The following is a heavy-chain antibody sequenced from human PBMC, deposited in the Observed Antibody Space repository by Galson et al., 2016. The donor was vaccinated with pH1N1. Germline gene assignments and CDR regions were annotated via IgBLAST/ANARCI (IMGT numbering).Heavy chain of an antibody. J-gene: IGHJ4*02. CDR2: VFYTGSL. D-gene: IGHD1-20*01. CDR3: ARRDGHNWNYFDY. Sequence: SETLSLTCHVSGNSISDAYYWAWVRQPPGERLEWLGSVFYTGSLYYSPSFKSRVTLSRDTVKNQLSLRLTSVTAADTAVYYCARRDGHNWNYFDYWGQGMLVTVSS. CDR1: GNSISDAYY. V-gene: IGHV4-38-2*01.